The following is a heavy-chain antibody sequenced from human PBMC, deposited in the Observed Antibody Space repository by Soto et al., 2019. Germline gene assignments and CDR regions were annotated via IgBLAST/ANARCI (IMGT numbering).Heavy chain of an antibody. CDR1: GGSISNDDYY. CDR2: IYYNGNT. Sequence: QVQLQESGPGLVKPSQTLSLTCSVSGGSISNDDYYWTWIRHPPGKGLEWIGHIYYNGNTYYNPSLKSRLTMSLDTSQNQFSLHLTSVIAADSASYFCARATTMTSTCFIYGLDDLGEGTPVTVSS. V-gene: IGHV4-30-4*08. CDR3: ARATTMTSTCFIYGLDD. D-gene: IGHD4-17*01. J-gene: IGHJ6*01.